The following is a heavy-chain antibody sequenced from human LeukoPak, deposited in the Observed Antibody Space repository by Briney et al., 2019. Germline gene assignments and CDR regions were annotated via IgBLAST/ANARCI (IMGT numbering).Heavy chain of an antibody. CDR3: STEEQSSGSLFDY. V-gene: IGHV3-30*02. J-gene: IGHJ4*02. D-gene: IGHD3-22*01. CDR1: GFSFSTYG. CDR2: IRYDATQI. Sequence: GGSLRLSCAASGFSFSTYGMHWLRQAPGKGLEWVAFIRYDATQIPYADSVKGRFTISRDNSKNTLYLQMDSLRAEDTAVYYCSTEEQSSGSLFDYWGQGTLVTVSS.